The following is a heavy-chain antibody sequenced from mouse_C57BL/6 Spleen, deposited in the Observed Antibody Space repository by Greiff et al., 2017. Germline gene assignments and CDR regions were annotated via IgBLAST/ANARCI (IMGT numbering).Heavy chain of an antibody. V-gene: IGHV1-55*01. Sequence: QVQLQQPGAELVKPGASVKMSCKASGYTFTSYWITWVKQRPGQGLEWIGDIYPGSGSTNYNEKFKSKATLTVDTSSSTAYMQLSSLTSEDSAVYYCARSRYDSYAMDYWCQGTSVTVSS. CDR1: GYTFTSYW. CDR2: IYPGSGST. CDR3: ARSRYDSYAMDY. J-gene: IGHJ4*01. D-gene: IGHD2-4*01.